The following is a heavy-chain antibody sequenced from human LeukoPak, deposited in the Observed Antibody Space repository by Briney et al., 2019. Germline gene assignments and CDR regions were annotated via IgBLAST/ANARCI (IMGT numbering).Heavy chain of an antibody. J-gene: IGHJ5*02. CDR1: GGSISSGSYY. D-gene: IGHD2-2*02. CDR3: ARSKGYCSSTSCYRGFWFDP. CDR2: IYTSGST. V-gene: IGHV4-61*02. Sequence: SETLSLTCTVSGGSISSGSYYWSWIRQPAGKGLEWIGRIYTSGSTNYNPSLKSRVTISVDTSKNQFSLKLSSVTAADTAVYYCARSKGYCSSTSCYRGFWFDPWGQGTLVTVSS.